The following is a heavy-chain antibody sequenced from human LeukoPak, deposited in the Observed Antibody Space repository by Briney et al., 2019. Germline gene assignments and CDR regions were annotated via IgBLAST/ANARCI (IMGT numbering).Heavy chain of an antibody. J-gene: IGHJ4*02. CDR1: EFSVGSNY. CDR3: AKVQQTYSSSWYYFDY. Sequence: AGGSLRLSCAASEFSVGSNYMTWVRQAPGKGLEWVSLIYSGGSTYYADSVKGRFTISRDNSKNTLYLQMNSLRAEDTAVYYCAKVQQTYSSSWYYFDYWGQGTLVTVSS. V-gene: IGHV3-66*01. CDR2: IYSGGST. D-gene: IGHD6-13*01.